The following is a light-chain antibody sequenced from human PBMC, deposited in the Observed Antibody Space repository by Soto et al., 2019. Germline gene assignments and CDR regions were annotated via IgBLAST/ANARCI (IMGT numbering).Light chain of an antibody. V-gene: IGLV1-51*01. CDR2: DNN. Sequence: QSVLTQPPSVSAAPGQKVTISCSGSNSNIGNNYVSWYQQLPGTAPKLLIYDNNKRPSGIPDRFSDSKSGTSATLGITGLQTGDEADYYCGTWDSSLVFGGGTKVTVL. CDR3: GTWDSSLV. J-gene: IGLJ2*01. CDR1: NSNIGNNY.